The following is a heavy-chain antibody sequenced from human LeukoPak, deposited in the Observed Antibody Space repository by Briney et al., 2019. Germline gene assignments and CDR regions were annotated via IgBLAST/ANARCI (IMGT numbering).Heavy chain of an antibody. D-gene: IGHD6-13*01. V-gene: IGHV4-34*01. Sequence: PSETLSLTCAVYGGSFSGYYWSWIRQPPGKGLEWIGEINHSGSTNYNPSLKSRVTISVDTSKNQFSLKLSSVTAADTAVYYCARAAKGIAKPLNFDYWGQGTLVTVSS. CDR2: INHSGST. CDR3: ARAAKGIAKPLNFDY. CDR1: GGSFSGYY. J-gene: IGHJ4*02.